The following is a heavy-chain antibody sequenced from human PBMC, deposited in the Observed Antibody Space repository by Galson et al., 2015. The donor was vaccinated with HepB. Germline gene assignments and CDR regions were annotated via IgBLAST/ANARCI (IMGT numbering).Heavy chain of an antibody. CDR2: IGGREACK. J-gene: IGHJ4*02. CDR1: GFDFKTSG. CDR3: ARDASGWSRDY. D-gene: IGHD6-19*01. V-gene: IGHV3-21*04. Sequence: SLRLSCAASGFDFKTSGMTWVRQAPGKGLEWVAAIGGREACKHYADSVKGRFAISRDNAKNSVYLQMNRLRAEDTAIYYCARDASGWSRDYWGQGTLVAVSS.